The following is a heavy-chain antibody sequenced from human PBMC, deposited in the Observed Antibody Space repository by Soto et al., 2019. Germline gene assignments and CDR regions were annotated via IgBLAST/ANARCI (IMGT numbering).Heavy chain of an antibody. CDR2: VHSSGTT. J-gene: IGHJ4*02. D-gene: IGHD3-10*01. CDR1: GGSISNYY. Sequence: QVQLQESCPGLVKPSETLFLTCTVSGGSISNYYWNWIRQTPGKGLECIGYVHSSGTTSYNPALKSRGAILLDTSKNQYSMRSNSVTAADTAVYYCARRWSGTDYWGVGTLVTVYS. CDR3: ARRWSGTDY. V-gene: IGHV4-59*01.